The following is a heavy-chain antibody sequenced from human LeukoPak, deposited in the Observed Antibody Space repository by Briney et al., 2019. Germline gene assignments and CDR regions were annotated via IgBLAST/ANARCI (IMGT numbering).Heavy chain of an antibody. CDR3: AREGSERYSFDY. V-gene: IGHV6-1*01. CDR2: TYYRSKWYN. J-gene: IGHJ4*02. CDR1: GDSVSSNSAA. D-gene: IGHD1-1*01. Sequence: SRTLSLTCAISGDSVSSNSAAWNWIRQSPSRGLEWLGRTYYRSKWYNDYAVSVKSRITINPDTSKNQFCLQLNSMTPDDTAVYYCAREGSERYSFDYWGQGTLVTVSS.